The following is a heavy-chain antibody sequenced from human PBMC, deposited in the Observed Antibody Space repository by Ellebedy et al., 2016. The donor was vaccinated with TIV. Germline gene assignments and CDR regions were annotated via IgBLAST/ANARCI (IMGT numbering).Heavy chain of an antibody. CDR3: ARAPRGGTDY. Sequence: GESLTISCAASGFSLSSFWMSWVRQAPGKGLESVANINHAGSETYYVDSVKGRFTISRDNAKNSLSLQMDSLRAEDTAVYFCARAPRGGTDYWGQGTLVTVSS. D-gene: IGHD3-10*01. CDR1: GFSLSSFW. J-gene: IGHJ4*02. V-gene: IGHV3-7*03. CDR2: INHAGSET.